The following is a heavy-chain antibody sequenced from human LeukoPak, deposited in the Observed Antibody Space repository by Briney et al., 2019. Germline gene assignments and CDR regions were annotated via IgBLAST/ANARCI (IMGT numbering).Heavy chain of an antibody. CDR3: AREPSGSYYGPHFDY. CDR2: INSDGSST. CDR1: GFTFSSYW. D-gene: IGHD1-26*01. V-gene: IGHV3-74*01. J-gene: IGHJ4*02. Sequence: GGSLRLSCAASGFTFSSYWMHWVRQAPGKGLVWVSRINSDGSSTSYADSVKGRFTISRDNAKNTLYLQMNSLRAEDTAVYYCAREPSGSYYGPHFDYWGQGTLVTVSS.